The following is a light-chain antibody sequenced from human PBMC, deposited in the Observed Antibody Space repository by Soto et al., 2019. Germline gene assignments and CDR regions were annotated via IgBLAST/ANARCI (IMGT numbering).Light chain of an antibody. Sequence: QSALTQPAFVTGSPGQSITISCIGSSSDVGGYKSVSWYQKHPGKDPKLMIYDVSDRPLGVSNRFSGSKSGNTTALTISGLQAEDEADYYCSPYTPLYPYVFGGGTKLTVL. J-gene: IGLJ1*01. CDR2: DVS. CDR3: SPYTPLYPYV. CDR1: SSDVGGYKS. V-gene: IGLV2-14*01.